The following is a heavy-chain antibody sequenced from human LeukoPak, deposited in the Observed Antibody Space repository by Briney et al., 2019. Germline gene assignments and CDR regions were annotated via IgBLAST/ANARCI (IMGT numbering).Heavy chain of an antibody. J-gene: IGHJ5*02. V-gene: IGHV4-4*07. D-gene: IGHD3-10*01. Sequence: PSETLSLTCTVSGGSISSYYWNWIRQPAAKGLEWIGRISSSGSTNYNPSLKSRVTMSVDTSKNQFSLKLSSVTAADADVYFCARDPSSFGGRFDPWGQGTLVAVSS. CDR1: GGSISSYY. CDR3: ARDPSSFGGRFDP. CDR2: ISSSGST.